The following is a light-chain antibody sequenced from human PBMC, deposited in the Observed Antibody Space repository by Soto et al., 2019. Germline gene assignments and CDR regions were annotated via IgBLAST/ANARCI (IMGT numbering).Light chain of an antibody. Sequence: DIQMTQPPSTLSASVGDRVTVTCRASRSISSWVAWYQQKPGKAPKLLIYKASALESGVPSRFSGSGSGTEFTLTISSLQPDDFATYYCQQYNSSPWTFGQGTKVEVK. CDR1: RSISSW. CDR3: QQYNSSPWT. J-gene: IGKJ1*01. V-gene: IGKV1-5*03. CDR2: KAS.